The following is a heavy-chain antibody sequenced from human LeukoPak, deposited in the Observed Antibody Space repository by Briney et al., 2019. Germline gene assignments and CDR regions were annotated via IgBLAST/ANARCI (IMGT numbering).Heavy chain of an antibody. Sequence: GASVKVSCKASGYTFTGYYMHWVRQAPGQGLEWMGWINPNSGGTNYAQKFQGRVTMTRDTSTSTAYMELSRLRSDDTAVYYCARGSRIAVAVDAFDIWGQGTMVTVSS. J-gene: IGHJ3*02. CDR1: GYTFTGYY. CDR3: ARGSRIAVAVDAFDI. V-gene: IGHV1-2*02. D-gene: IGHD6-19*01. CDR2: INPNSGGT.